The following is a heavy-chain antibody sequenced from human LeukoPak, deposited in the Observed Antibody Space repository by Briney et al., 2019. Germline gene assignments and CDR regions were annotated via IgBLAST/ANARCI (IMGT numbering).Heavy chain of an antibody. V-gene: IGHV3-21*01. CDR2: ISSSSSYI. CDR3: ASYGDYNDAFNI. Sequence: GGSLRLSCAASGFTFSSYSMNWVRQAPGKGLEWVSFISSSSSYIYYADSVKGRFTISIDNAKNSLYLQMNSLRAEDTAVYYCASYGDYNDAFNIWGQGTMVTVSS. D-gene: IGHD4-17*01. J-gene: IGHJ3*02. CDR1: GFTFSSYS.